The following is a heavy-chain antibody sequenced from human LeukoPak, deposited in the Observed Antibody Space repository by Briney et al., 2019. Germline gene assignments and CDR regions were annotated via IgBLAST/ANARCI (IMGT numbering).Heavy chain of an antibody. CDR1: GGSISSGGYY. CDR2: IYHSGST. D-gene: IGHD3-16*01. J-gene: IGHJ4*02. V-gene: IGHV4-30-2*01. Sequence: KPSQTLSLTCTVSGGSISSGGYYWSWIRQPPGKGLERIGYIYHSGSTYYNPSLKSRVTISADTSKNQFSLKLNSLTTADTAVYYCTRGAGWLIDYWGQGILVTVSS. CDR3: TRGAGWLIDY.